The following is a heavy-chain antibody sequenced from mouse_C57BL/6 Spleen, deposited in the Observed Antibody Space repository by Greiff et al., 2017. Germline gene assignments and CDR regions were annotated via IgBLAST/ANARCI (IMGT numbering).Heavy chain of an antibody. D-gene: IGHD1-1*01. J-gene: IGHJ2*01. CDR3: ARDDYGSFDY. V-gene: IGHV3-6*01. CDR1: GYSITSGYY. CDR2: ISYDGSN. Sequence: EVQLMESGPGLVKPSQSLSLTCSVTGYSITSGYYWNWIRQFPGNKLEWMGYISYDGSNNYNPSLKNRISITRDTSKNQFFLKLNSVTTEDTATYYCARDDYGSFDYWGQGTTLTVSA.